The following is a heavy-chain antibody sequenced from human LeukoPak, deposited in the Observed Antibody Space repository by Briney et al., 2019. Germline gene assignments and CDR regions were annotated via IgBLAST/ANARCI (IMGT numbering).Heavy chain of an antibody. D-gene: IGHD1-14*01. Sequence: SETLSLTCSVYGGSFSGYCWSWIRQPPGKGLEWIGEINHSGSTNYNPSLKTRVTISLDRSKDQFSLKLTSVTAADTAVYYCTRGKPETGFDSWGRGTLVTVSS. V-gene: IGHV4-34*01. CDR2: INHSGST. CDR1: GGSFSGYC. CDR3: TRGKPETGFDS. J-gene: IGHJ4*01.